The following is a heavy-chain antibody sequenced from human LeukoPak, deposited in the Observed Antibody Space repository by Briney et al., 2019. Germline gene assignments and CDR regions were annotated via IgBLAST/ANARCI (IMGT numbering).Heavy chain of an antibody. CDR1: GGSISSYY. CDR2: IYYSGST. V-gene: IGHV4-59*01. J-gene: IGHJ3*02. D-gene: IGHD3-10*01. CDR3: ARGGRSMVRGVIDAFDI. Sequence: SETLSLTCTVSGGSISSYYWSWIRQPPGKGLEWIGYIYYSGSTNYNPSLKSRVTISVDTSKNQFSLKLSSVTAADTAVYYCARGGRSMVRGVIDAFDIWGQGTMVTVSS.